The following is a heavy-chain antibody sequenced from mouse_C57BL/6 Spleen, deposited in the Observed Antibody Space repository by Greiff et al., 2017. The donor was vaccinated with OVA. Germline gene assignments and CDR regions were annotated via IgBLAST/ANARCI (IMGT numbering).Heavy chain of an antibody. V-gene: IGHV1-53*01. J-gene: IGHJ2*01. CDR3: ARITTVREDY. Sequence: QVQLQQSGTELVKPGASVKLSCKASGYTFTSYWMHWVKQRPGQGLEWIGNINPSNGGTNYNEKFKSKTTLTVDKSSSTAYRQLSSLTSEDSAVYCCARITTVREDYWGQGTTLTVSS. D-gene: IGHD1-1*01. CDR1: GYTFTSYW. CDR2: INPSNGGT.